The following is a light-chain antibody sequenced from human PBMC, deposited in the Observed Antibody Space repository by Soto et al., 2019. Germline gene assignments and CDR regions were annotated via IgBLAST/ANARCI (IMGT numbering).Light chain of an antibody. V-gene: IGKV3-20*01. J-gene: IGKJ1*01. CDR3: QQYGSSPPWT. CDR2: GAS. Sequence: EIVMTQSPATLSVSPGERATLSCRASQTVRNNYLAWYQQKPGQAPRLLIYGASSRATGIPDRFSGSGSGTDFTLTISRLEPEDFAVYYCQQYGSSPPWTFGQGTKVDIK. CDR1: QTVRNNY.